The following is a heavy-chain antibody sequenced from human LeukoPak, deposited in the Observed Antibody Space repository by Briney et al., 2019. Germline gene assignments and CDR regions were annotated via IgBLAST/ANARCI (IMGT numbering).Heavy chain of an antibody. D-gene: IGHD5-24*01. J-gene: IGHJ4*02. CDR2: ISSSSSYI. Sequence: GGSLRLSCAASGFTFSSYSMNWVRQAPGKGLEWVSSISSSSSYIYYADSVKGRFTISRDNTKNLLYLQMNSLRVEDTAVYYCAREDGRNTNDYWGQGTLVTVSS. CDR3: AREDGRNTNDY. CDR1: GFTFSSYS. V-gene: IGHV3-21*06.